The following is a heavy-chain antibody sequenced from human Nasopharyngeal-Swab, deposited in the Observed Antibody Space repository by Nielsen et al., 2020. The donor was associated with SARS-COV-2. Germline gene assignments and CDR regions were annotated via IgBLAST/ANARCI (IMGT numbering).Heavy chain of an antibody. D-gene: IGHD3-3*01. CDR1: GGSISRYD. CDR2: IYTSGST. Sequence: SETLSLTGTVSGGSISRYDWSWIRQPAGKGLEWIGRIYTSGSTNYNPSLKSRVTMSVDTSKNQFSLKLSSVTAADTAVYYCARGSRFTIFGVVPDYYYGMDVWGQGTTVTVSS. J-gene: IGHJ6*02. CDR3: ARGSRFTIFGVVPDYYYGMDV. V-gene: IGHV4-4*07.